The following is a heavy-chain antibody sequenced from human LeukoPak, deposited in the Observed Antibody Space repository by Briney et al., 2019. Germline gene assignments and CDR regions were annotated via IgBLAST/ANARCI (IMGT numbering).Heavy chain of an antibody. CDR2: ISYDGSNK. CDR1: GFTFSSYG. D-gene: IGHD3-10*01. Sequence: PGRSLRLSCAASGFTFSSYGMHWVRQAPGKGLEWVAVISYDGSNKYYADSVKGRFTISRDNSKNTLYLQMNSLRAEDTAVYYCAKDRALYYYGSGSYHDYWGQGTLVTVSS. V-gene: IGHV3-30*18. J-gene: IGHJ4*02. CDR3: AKDRALYYYGSGSYHDY.